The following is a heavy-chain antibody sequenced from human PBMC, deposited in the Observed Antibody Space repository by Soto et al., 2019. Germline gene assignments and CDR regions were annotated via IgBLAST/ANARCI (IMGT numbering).Heavy chain of an antibody. J-gene: IGHJ6*03. D-gene: IGHD2-2*01. Sequence: PGGSLRLSCAASGFTISDYYMSWIRQAPGKGLEWVSYISSSGSTIYYADSVKGRFTISRDNAKNSLYLQMNSLRAEDTAVYYCAREGCSSTSCYSHYMDVWGKGTTVTVSS. V-gene: IGHV3-11*01. CDR1: GFTISDYY. CDR2: ISSSGSTI. CDR3: AREGCSSTSCYSHYMDV.